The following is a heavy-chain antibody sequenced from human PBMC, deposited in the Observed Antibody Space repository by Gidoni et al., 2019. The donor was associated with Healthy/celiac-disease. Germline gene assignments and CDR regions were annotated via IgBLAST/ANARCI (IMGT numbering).Heavy chain of an antibody. CDR1: GFTFSNAW. D-gene: IGHD3-16*01. J-gene: IGHJ4*02. V-gene: IGHV3-15*01. CDR3: TTDPAEITPIDY. CDR2: SKSKTDGGTT. Sequence: EVQLVESGGGLVKPGGCLRLSCAASGFTFSNAWMSWVRQAPGKGLEWVVRSKSKTDGGTTDYAAPVKGRFTISRDDSKNTLYLQMNSLKPEDTAVYYCTTDPAEITPIDYWGQGTLVTVSS.